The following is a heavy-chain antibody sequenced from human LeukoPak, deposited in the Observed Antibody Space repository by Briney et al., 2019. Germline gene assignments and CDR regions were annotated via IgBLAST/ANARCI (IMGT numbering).Heavy chain of an antibody. V-gene: IGHV3-23*01. CDR1: GFTFSSYA. Sequence: GGSPRLSCAASGFTFSSYAMSWVRQAPGKGLEWVSAISGSGGSTYYADSVKGRFTISRDNSKNTLYLQMNSLRAEDTAVYYCAKDHSWPPYFDYWGQGTLVTVSS. CDR2: ISGSGGST. J-gene: IGHJ4*02. CDR3: AKDHSWPPYFDY.